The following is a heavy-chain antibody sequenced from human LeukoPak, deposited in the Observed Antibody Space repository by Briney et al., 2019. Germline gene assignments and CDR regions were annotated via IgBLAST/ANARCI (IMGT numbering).Heavy chain of an antibody. J-gene: IGHJ5*02. CDR1: GFTFSSYA. CDR3: ATAPGYCSGGSCARA. V-gene: IGHV3-23*01. Sequence: GGSLRLSCAASGFTFSSYAMSWVRQAPGKGLEWVSAISGNGGSTYYADSVKGRFTISRDNSTNTLYLQMNSLEAEDTAVYYCATAPGYCSGGSCARAWGQGTLVTVSS. CDR2: ISGNGGST. D-gene: IGHD2-15*01.